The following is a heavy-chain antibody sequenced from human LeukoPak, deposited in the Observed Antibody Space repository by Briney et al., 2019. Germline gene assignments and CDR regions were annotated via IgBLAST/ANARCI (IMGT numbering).Heavy chain of an antibody. CDR1: GGSISSYY. CDR2: IKQDGSEK. V-gene: IGHV3-7*01. Sequence: ETLSLTCTVSGGSISSYYWSWVRQAPGKGLEWVANIKQDGSEKYYVDSVKGRFTISRDNAKNSLYLQMSSLRAEDTAVYYCARDPQPWGQGTLVTVSS. J-gene: IGHJ5*02. CDR3: ARDPQP.